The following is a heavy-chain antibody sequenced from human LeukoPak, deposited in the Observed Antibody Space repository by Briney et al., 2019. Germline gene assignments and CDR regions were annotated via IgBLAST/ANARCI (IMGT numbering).Heavy chain of an antibody. D-gene: IGHD3-16*01. V-gene: IGHV3-30*04. J-gene: IGHJ6*03. CDR1: GFTFSSYA. CDR3: ARDQGESSYYYYYYMDV. CDR2: ISYDGSNK. Sequence: PGGSLRLSCAASGFTFSSYAMHWVRQAPGKGLEWVAVISYDGSNKYYADSVKGRFTISRDNSKNTLYLQMNSLRAEDTAVYYCARDQGESSYYYYYYMDVWGKGTTVTISS.